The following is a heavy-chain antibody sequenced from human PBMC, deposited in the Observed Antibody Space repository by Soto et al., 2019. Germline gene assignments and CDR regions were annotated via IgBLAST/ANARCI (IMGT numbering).Heavy chain of an antibody. J-gene: IGHJ5*02. CDR2: ISYDGSNK. CDR3: AKDMCSGGSCYYWFDP. CDR1: GFTFSSYG. V-gene: IGHV3-30*18. D-gene: IGHD2-15*01. Sequence: PGGSLRLSCAASGFTFSSYGMHWVRQAPDKGLEWVAVISYDGSNKYYADSVKGRFTISRDNSKNTLYLQMNSLRAEDTAVYYCAKDMCSGGSCYYWFDPWGQGTLVTVSS.